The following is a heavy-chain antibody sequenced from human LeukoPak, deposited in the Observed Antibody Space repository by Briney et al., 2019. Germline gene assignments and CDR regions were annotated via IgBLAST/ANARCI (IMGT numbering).Heavy chain of an antibody. D-gene: IGHD5-24*01. J-gene: IGHJ4*02. CDR1: GGSVTTSYH. CDR3: ARSGITLGWGNYDY. CDR2: IYQRGDT. V-gene: IGHV4-39*01. Sequence: SETLSLTRTVSGGSVTTSYHWGWIRQPPGKRLEWIGRIYQRGDTHYSPSLNSRATMPVDTSKNQAYLKLSSVTTADPAVYYCARSGITLGWGNYDYWRRGTLPTVS.